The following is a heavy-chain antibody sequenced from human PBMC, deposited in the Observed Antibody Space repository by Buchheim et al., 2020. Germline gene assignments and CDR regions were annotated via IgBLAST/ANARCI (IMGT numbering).Heavy chain of an antibody. CDR2: INHSGST. V-gene: IGHV4-34*01. D-gene: IGHD3-10*01. Sequence: VQLVESGGGLVQPGGSLRLSCAASGFTFSSYSMNWVRQPPGKGLEWIGEINHSGSTNYNPSLKSRVTISVDTSKNQFSLKLSSVTAADTAVYYCARDPLRRYYFDYWGQGTL. J-gene: IGHJ4*02. CDR3: ARDPLRRYYFDY. CDR1: GFTFSSYS.